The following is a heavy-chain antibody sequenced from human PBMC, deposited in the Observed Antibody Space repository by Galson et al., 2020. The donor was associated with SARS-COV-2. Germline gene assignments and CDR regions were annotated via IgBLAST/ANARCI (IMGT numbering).Heavy chain of an antibody. Sequence: ASVKVSCKVSGYTLTELSMHWVRQAPGKGLEWMGGFDPEDGETIYAQKFQGRVTMTEDTSTDTAYMELSSLRSEDTAVYYCATVPRYFDWLFNWYFDLWGRGTLVTVSS. CDR1: GYTLTELS. V-gene: IGHV1-24*01. J-gene: IGHJ2*01. CDR2: FDPEDGET. D-gene: IGHD3-9*01. CDR3: ATVPRYFDWLFNWYFDL.